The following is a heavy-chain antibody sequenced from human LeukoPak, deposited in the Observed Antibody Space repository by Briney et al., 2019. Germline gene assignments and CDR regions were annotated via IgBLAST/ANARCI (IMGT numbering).Heavy chain of an antibody. D-gene: IGHD6-13*01. CDR2: IKQDGSEK. CDR1: GFTFSSYW. J-gene: IGHJ4*02. CDR3: VKDMKIKAAGYYFDY. Sequence: GGSLRLSCAASGFTFSSYWMSWVRQAPGKGLEWVANIKQDGSEKYYVDSVKGRFTISRDNSKNTVYLQMNSLRAEDTAVFYCVKDMKIKAAGYYFDYWGQGTLVTVSS. V-gene: IGHV3-7*01.